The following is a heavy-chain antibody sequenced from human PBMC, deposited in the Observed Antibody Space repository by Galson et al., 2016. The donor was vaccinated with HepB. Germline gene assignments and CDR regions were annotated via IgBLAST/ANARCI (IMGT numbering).Heavy chain of an antibody. CDR2: ISAHNGNT. D-gene: IGHD2-2*01. Sequence: SVKVPCKASGYTFTTYGITWVRQAPGQGLEWMGWISAHNGNTNYAQRFQGRVTMTTDTSTSTAYMELRSLNSDDTAVYYCARLQGGCSSASCFLGYFSSYYYYAMDVWGQGTTVTVSS. V-gene: IGHV1-18*01. CDR1: GYTFTTYG. J-gene: IGHJ6*02. CDR3: ARLQGGCSSASCFLGYFSSYYYYAMDV.